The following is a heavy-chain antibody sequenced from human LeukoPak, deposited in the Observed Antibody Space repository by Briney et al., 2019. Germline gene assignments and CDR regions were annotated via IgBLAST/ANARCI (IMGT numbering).Heavy chain of an antibody. Sequence: PSETLSLTCTVSNGFTNNYYWSWIRQPPGKPLEWIGYIYHSGNTKYNPSLSGRVAISLDKSRNHFTLMVTAVTAADTAFYYCARKGPEHLPTYFDHWGRGILVTVSS. V-gene: IGHV4-59*12. J-gene: IGHJ4*02. CDR1: NGFTNNYY. CDR2: IYHSGNT. D-gene: IGHD2-21*01. CDR3: ARKGPEHLPTYFDH.